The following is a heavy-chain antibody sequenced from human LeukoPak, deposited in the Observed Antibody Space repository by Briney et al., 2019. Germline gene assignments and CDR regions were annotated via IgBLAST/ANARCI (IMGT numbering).Heavy chain of an antibody. J-gene: IGHJ6*02. CDR1: GYTFTGYY. D-gene: IGHD3-9*01. CDR3: ARAGALDSQQDV. Sequence: ASVKVSCKASGYTFTGYYMHWVRQAPGQGLEWMGWINPDSGGTNYAQKFQGRVTVTRDTSISTAYMELSRLRSDDTAVYYCARAGALDSQQDVWGQGTTVTVSS. V-gene: IGHV1-2*02. CDR2: INPDSGGT.